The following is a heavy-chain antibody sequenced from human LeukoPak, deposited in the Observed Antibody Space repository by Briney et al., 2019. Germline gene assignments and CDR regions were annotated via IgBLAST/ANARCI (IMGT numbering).Heavy chain of an antibody. CDR2: FSSASNTI. J-gene: IGHJ5*02. CDR1: GFTFSSYS. Sequence: GGSLRLTCAASGFTFSSYSMNWVRQARRKGLEGISYFSSASNTIYYADSVKGRFTISRDNTKNSVYLQMNSLRSEATAMYYCARDGWFGDYNWFDPWGQGTLVTVSS. V-gene: IGHV3-48*01. CDR3: ARDGWFGDYNWFDP. D-gene: IGHD3-10*01.